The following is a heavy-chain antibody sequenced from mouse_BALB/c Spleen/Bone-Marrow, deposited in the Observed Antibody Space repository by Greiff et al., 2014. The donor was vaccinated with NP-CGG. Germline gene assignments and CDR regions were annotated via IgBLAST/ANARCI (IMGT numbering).Heavy chain of an antibody. V-gene: IGHV1-67*01. Sequence: VQLQQSGAELVRPGVSVKISCKGSGYTVTDYAMHWVKQSHAKSLEWIGVISTYSGDARYNQKFKDKATMTVDKSSRTAYMELARLTSEDSAIYYCATPPGGNSGYRYFDVWGAGTTVTVSS. CDR3: ATPPGGNSGYRYFDV. CDR1: GYTVTDYA. CDR2: ISTYSGDA. J-gene: IGHJ1*01. D-gene: IGHD2-1*01.